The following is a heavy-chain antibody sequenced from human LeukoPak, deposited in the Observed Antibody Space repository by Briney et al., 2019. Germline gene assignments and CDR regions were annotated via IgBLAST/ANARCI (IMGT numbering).Heavy chain of an antibody. D-gene: IGHD1-26*01. V-gene: IGHV3-21*01. J-gene: IGHJ4*02. CDR1: GFIFSTYS. Sequence: PGGSLILSCAASGFIFSTYSMNWVRQAPGKGLEWVSSISSSTSYIYYADSVKGRFTISRDNAKNSLYLQMNSLRPEDTAVYYCARENSGSYYQFDCWGQGTLVTVSS. CDR3: ARENSGSYYQFDC. CDR2: ISSSTSYI.